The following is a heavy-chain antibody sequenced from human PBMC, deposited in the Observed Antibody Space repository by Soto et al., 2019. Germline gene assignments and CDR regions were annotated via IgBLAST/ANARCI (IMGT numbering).Heavy chain of an antibody. D-gene: IGHD6-13*01. CDR1: GYTFTSYA. CDR2: INAGNGNT. V-gene: IGHV1-3*01. Sequence: ASVKVSCKASGYTFTSYAMHWVRQAPGQRLEWMGWINAGNGNTKNSQKFQGRVTITRDTSASTAYMELSSLRSEDTAVYYCARALYSSSWYPTARYGMDVWGQGTTVTVSS. CDR3: ARALYSSSWYPTARYGMDV. J-gene: IGHJ6*02.